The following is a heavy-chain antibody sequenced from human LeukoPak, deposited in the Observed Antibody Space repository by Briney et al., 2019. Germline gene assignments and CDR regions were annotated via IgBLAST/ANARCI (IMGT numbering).Heavy chain of an antibody. Sequence: ASETLSLTCAVYGGSFSGYYWSWIRQPPGKGLEWIGEINHSGSTNYNPSLKSRVTISVDTSKNQFSLKLSSVTAADTAVYYCARGRLKDYDFWSGYYTPTHYYYYMDVWGKGTTVTVSS. CDR3: ARGRLKDYDFWSGYYTPTHYYYYMDV. D-gene: IGHD3-3*01. V-gene: IGHV4-34*01. J-gene: IGHJ6*03. CDR1: GGSFSGYY. CDR2: INHSGST.